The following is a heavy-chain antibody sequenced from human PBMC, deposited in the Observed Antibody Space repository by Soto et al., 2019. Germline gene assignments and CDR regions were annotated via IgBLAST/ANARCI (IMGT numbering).Heavy chain of an antibody. V-gene: IGHV3-33*01. J-gene: IGHJ6*03. CDR2: IWYDGSNK. CDR3: ARGTSPAPLGYYMDV. Sequence: GGSLRLSCAASGFTFSSYGMHWVSQAPGKGLEWVAVIWYDGSNKYYADSVKGRFTISRDNSKNQFSLRLSSVTAADTAVYYCARGTSPAPLGYYMDVWGKGTTVTVSS. CDR1: GFTFSSYG. D-gene: IGHD2-2*01.